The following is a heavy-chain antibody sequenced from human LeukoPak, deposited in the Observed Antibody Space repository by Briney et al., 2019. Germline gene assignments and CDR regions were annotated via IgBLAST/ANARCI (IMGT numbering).Heavy chain of an antibody. CDR1: RFTFRHYW. Sequence: GGSLRLSCAASRFTFRHYWVNWVRQASGKGLEWVANIKPDGSEKRYADSVKGRFTISRDNAENSLYLQMNSLRAEDTAVYYCARVVGTDEGADYWGQGTLVTVSS. V-gene: IGHV3-7*04. CDR3: ARVVGTDEGADY. D-gene: IGHD1-7*01. J-gene: IGHJ4*02. CDR2: IKPDGSEK.